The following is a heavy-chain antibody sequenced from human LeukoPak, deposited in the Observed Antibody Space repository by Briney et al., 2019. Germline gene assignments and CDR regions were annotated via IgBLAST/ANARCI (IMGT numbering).Heavy chain of an antibody. CDR3: ARATNLGDGDSIAARLDYYYYYYMDV. V-gene: IGHV1-24*01. D-gene: IGHD6-6*01. CDR2: FDPEDGET. Sequence: GASVKVSCKVSGYTLTELSMHWVRQAPGKGLEWMGGFDPEDGETIYAQKFQGRVTMTEDTSPDTAYMELSSLRSEDTAVYYCARATNLGDGDSIAARLDYYYYYYMDVWGKGTTVTVSS. CDR1: GYTLTELS. J-gene: IGHJ6*03.